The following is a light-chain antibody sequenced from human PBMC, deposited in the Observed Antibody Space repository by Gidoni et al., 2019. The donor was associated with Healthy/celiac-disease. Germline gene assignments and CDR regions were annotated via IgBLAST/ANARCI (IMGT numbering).Light chain of an antibody. V-gene: IGKV1-6*01. CDR1: QGIRND. J-gene: IGKJ2*01. CDR3: LQDGNYPRT. CDR2: AAS. Sequence: AIQMTQSPSSLSASVGDRVTSTCRASQGIRNDLGWYQQKPGKAPKLLIYAASSIQSGVPSRFSGSGSGTDFTLTISRLQPEDFATYYCLQDGNYPRTFXXXTKLEIK.